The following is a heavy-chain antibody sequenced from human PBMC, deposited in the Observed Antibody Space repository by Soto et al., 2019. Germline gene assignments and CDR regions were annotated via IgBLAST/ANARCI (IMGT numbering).Heavy chain of an antibody. J-gene: IGHJ5*02. Sequence: ASVKVSCKASGYTFTSYGISWVRQAPGQGLEWMGWISAYNGNTNYAQKLQGRVTKTTDTCTRTAYMDLRSLRADDTAVYYSARDRNRYDILPGYYLPLNWFDPWGQGTLVTVSS. CDR1: GYTFTSYG. V-gene: IGHV1-18*01. CDR2: ISAYNGNT. D-gene: IGHD3-9*01. CDR3: ARDRNRYDILPGYYLPLNWFDP.